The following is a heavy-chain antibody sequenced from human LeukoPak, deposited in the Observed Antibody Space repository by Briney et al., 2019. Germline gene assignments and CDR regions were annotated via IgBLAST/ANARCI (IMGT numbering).Heavy chain of an antibody. D-gene: IGHD6-19*01. CDR1: GFPLSVFE. V-gene: IGHV3-48*03. CDR3: ALLAVASDFDY. CDR2: IASSGTIK. J-gene: IGHJ4*02. Sequence: SGGSLRLSCVVSGFPLSVFEMNWVRQAPGEGVEWVSNIASSGTIKYYADSVKGRFSISRDNAKSSLYLQMNSLRVEDTAVYYCALLAVASDFDYWGQGALVTVSS.